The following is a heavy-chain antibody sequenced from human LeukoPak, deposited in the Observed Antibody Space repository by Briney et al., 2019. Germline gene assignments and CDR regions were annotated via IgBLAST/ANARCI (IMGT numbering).Heavy chain of an antibody. J-gene: IGHJ4*02. Sequence: GGSLRLSCVGSGFTFSTHGMNWVRQAPGKGLEWVSSISSSSSYIYYADSVKGRFTISRDNAKNSLYLQMNNLRAEDTAVYYCARRRLGGTAEYWGQGTLVTVSS. D-gene: IGHD1-26*01. CDR3: ARRRLGGTAEY. V-gene: IGHV3-21*04. CDR1: GFTFSTHG. CDR2: ISSSSSYI.